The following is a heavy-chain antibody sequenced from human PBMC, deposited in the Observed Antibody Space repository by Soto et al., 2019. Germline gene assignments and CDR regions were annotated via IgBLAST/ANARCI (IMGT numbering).Heavy chain of an antibody. V-gene: IGHV4-39*01. D-gene: IGHD6-13*01. J-gene: IGHJ6*02. CDR2: IYYSGST. Sequence: SDTLSLTCTVSGGSISRSSYYRGWIRQTPGKGLEWIGSIYYSGSTYYNPSLKSRVTISVDASKNQFSLKLSSVTAADTAVYYCARRAAAGTNYYYYYGMDVWGQGTTVTVSS. CDR1: GGSISRSSYY. CDR3: ARRAAAGTNYYYYYGMDV.